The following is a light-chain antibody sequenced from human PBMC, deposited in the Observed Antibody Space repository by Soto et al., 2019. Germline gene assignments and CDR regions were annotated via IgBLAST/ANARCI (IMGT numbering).Light chain of an antibody. J-gene: IGLJ1*01. CDR2: EVT. Sequence: QSALTQPPSASGSPGQSVTIPCTGTSSDVGRYDHVSWYQQHPGKAPRLIIYEVTKRPAGVPDRFSGSKSGNTASLTVSGLQAEDEADDYCSSDAGNYNYVFGTGTKLTVL. V-gene: IGLV2-8*01. CDR3: SSDAGNYNYV. CDR1: SSDVGRYDH.